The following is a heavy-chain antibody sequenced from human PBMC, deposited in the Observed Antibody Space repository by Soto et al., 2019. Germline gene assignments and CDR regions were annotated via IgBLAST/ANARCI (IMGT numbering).Heavy chain of an antibody. D-gene: IGHD1-7*01. Sequence: PSQTLSLTCAISGDSVSSNSAAWNWIRQSPSRGLEWLGRTYYRSRWYNDYAVSVKSRITVNPDTSKNQFSLHLNSVTPEDTAVYYCAGITSLQWYYMDVWDKGTTVTVSS. CDR3: AGITSLQWYYMDV. CDR2: TYYRSRWYN. CDR1: GDSVSSNSAA. J-gene: IGHJ6*03. V-gene: IGHV6-1*01.